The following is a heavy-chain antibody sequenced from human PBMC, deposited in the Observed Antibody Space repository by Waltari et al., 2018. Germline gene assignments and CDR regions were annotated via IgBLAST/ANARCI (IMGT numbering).Heavy chain of an antibody. J-gene: IGHJ4*02. CDR2: IKHDGTDK. V-gene: IGHV3-7*01. CDR1: GSSFSQYC. D-gene: IGHD6-13*01. CDR3: ARDQADGTIAYFEY. Sequence: EVLLVESGGDLVQTGGSLRVSCATSGSSFSQYCMSWVRQSPGKGLEWVATIKHDGTDKYYVDAVKGRFTVSRDNAKSSLYLQMNSLRVEDTAIYYCARDQADGTIAYFEYWGQGTLVTVSS.